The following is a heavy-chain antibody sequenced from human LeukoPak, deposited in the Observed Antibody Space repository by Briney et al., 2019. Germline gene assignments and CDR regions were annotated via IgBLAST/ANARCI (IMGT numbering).Heavy chain of an antibody. J-gene: IGHJ4*02. CDR1: GFTFSSYA. Sequence: PGGSLRLSCAASGFTFSSYAMNWDLQAPGKGLEWGSGISNSGGSTYYADPVKRRFTISRDNSKNTLYVQMNSLRAEDTAVYYCAKETSSSFDYWGQGTLVTVSS. CDR2: ISNSGGST. V-gene: IGHV3-23*01. D-gene: IGHD6-6*01. CDR3: AKETSSSFDY.